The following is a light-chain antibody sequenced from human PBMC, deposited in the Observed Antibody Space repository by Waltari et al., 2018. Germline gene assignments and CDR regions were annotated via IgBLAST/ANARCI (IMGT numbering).Light chain of an antibody. V-gene: IGKV1-5*03. CDR3: QQYSSDST. Sequence: DIQMTQSPSTLSASVGDRVTIVCRASQSISNWLAWYQQKSGKAPKLLIYKASSLESGVPTRFSGSGSETEFTLTISSLQPYDFATYYCQQYSSDSTFGQGTKVEIK. CDR2: KAS. J-gene: IGKJ1*01. CDR1: QSISNW.